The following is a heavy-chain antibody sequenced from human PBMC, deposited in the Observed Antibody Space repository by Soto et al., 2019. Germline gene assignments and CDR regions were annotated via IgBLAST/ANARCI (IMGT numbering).Heavy chain of an antibody. D-gene: IGHD6-6*01. Sequence: SGPTLVNPTQTLTLTCTFSGFSLSTSGVGVGWIRQPPGKALEWLALIYWNDDKRYSPSLKSRFTITKDTSKNQVVLTMTNMDPVDTATYYCAHRRFIAARRYFDYWGQGTLVTVSS. CDR2: IYWNDDK. V-gene: IGHV2-5*01. CDR3: AHRRFIAARRYFDY. J-gene: IGHJ4*02. CDR1: GFSLSTSGVG.